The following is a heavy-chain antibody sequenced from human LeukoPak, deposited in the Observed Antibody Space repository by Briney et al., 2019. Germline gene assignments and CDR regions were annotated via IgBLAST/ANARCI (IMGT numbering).Heavy chain of an antibody. Sequence: GGSLRLSCAASGFTFSSYGMHWVRQAPGKGLEWVAVIWYDGSNKYYADSVEGRFTISRDNSKNTLYLQMNSLRAEDTAVYYCARDLYYYDSSGNDAFDIWGQGTMVTVSS. CDR2: IWYDGSNK. V-gene: IGHV3-33*01. CDR1: GFTFSSYG. D-gene: IGHD3-22*01. J-gene: IGHJ3*02. CDR3: ARDLYYYDSSGNDAFDI.